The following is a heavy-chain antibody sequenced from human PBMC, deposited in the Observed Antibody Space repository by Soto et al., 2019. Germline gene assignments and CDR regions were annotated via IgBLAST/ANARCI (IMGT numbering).Heavy chain of an antibody. CDR1: GYTFTGYY. V-gene: IGHV1-2*04. Sequence: ASVKVSCKASGYTFTGYYMHWVRQAPGQGLEWMGWINPNSGGTNYAQKFQCWVTMTRDTSISTAYMELSRLRSDDTAVYYCAIWTIVVVTATNNWFDPWGQGTLVTV. CDR2: INPNSGGT. J-gene: IGHJ5*02. D-gene: IGHD2-21*02. CDR3: AIWTIVVVTATNNWFDP.